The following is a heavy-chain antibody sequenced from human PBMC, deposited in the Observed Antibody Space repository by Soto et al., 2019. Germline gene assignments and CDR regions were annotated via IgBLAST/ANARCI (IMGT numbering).Heavy chain of an antibody. CDR2: ISAYNGNT. J-gene: IGHJ6*02. V-gene: IGHV1-18*01. D-gene: IGHD6-13*01. CDR1: GYTFTSYG. CDR3: ARDTGYSSSLHEEYYYGMDV. Sequence: ASVKVSCKXSGYTFTSYGISWVRQAPGQGLEWMGWISAYNGNTNYAQKLQGRVTMTTDTSTSTAYMELRSLRSDDTAVYYCARDTGYSSSLHEEYYYGMDVWGQGTTVTVSS.